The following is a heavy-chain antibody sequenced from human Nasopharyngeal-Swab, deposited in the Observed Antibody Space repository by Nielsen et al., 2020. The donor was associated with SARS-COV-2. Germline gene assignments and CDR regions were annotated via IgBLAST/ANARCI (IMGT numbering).Heavy chain of an antibody. J-gene: IGHJ6*02. D-gene: IGHD6-19*01. CDR3: ARGSKQWLVRRSRYYYYGMDV. Sequence: WIRQPPGKGLEWIGEINHSGSTNYNPSLKSRVTISVDTSKNQFSLKLSSVTAADTAVYYCARGSKQWLVRRSRYYYYGMDVWGQGTTVTVSS. V-gene: IGHV4-34*01. CDR2: INHSGST.